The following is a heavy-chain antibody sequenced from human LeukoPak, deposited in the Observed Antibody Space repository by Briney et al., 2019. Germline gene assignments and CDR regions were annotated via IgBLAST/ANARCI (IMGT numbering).Heavy chain of an antibody. CDR1: GGSISSYY. CDR3: ARRWWKVVPAAMGDAFDI. J-gene: IGHJ3*02. V-gene: IGHV4-59*08. D-gene: IGHD2-2*01. Sequence: SETLSLTCTVSGGSISSYYWSWIRQPPGKGLEWIGYIYYSGSTNYNPSLKSRVTISVDTSKNQFSLKLSSVTAADTAVYYCARRWWKVVPAAMGDAFDIWGQGTMVTVSS. CDR2: IYYSGST.